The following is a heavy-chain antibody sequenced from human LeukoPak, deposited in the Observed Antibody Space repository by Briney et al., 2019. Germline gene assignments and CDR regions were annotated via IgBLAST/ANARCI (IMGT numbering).Heavy chain of an antibody. Sequence: SETLSLTCTVSGGSISSYYWSWIRQPPGKGLEWIGYIYYSGSTNYNPSLKSRVTISVDTSKNQFSLKLSSVTAADTAVYCCARLEINYYDSSGPSGWFDPWGQGTLVTVSS. CDR1: GGSISSYY. CDR3: ARLEINYYDSSGPSGWFDP. V-gene: IGHV4-59*08. D-gene: IGHD3-22*01. CDR2: IYYSGST. J-gene: IGHJ5*02.